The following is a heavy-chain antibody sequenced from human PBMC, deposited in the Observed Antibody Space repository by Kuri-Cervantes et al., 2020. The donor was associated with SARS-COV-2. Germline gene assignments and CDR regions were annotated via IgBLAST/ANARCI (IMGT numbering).Heavy chain of an antibody. CDR1: GGSISSYY. CDR2: IYYSGST. J-gene: IGHJ4*02. Sequence: SETLSLTCTVSGGSISSYYWSWIRQPPGKGLEWIGYIYYSGSTNYNPSLKSRVTISVDRSKNQFSLKLSSVTAADTAVYYCARVFTASFDFWGQGTLVTVSS. V-gene: IGHV4-59*12. CDR3: ARVFTASFDF.